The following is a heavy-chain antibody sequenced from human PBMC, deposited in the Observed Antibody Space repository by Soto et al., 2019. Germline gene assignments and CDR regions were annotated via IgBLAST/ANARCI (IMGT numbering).Heavy chain of an antibody. Sequence: PSETLSLTCAVSGGSISSGGYSWSWIRQPPGKGLEWIGYMYHSGSTYYNPSLKSRVTISVDTSKNQFSLKLSSVSAADTATYYCVRGFGPQYYFDYWGQGTLVTVSS. J-gene: IGHJ4*02. CDR3: VRGFGPQYYFDY. CDR1: GGSISSGGYS. D-gene: IGHD3-16*01. V-gene: IGHV4-30-2*05. CDR2: MYHSGST.